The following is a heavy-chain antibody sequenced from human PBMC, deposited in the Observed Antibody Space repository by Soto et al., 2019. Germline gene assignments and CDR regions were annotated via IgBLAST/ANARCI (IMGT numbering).Heavy chain of an antibody. CDR2: ISAYNGNT. D-gene: IGHD6-19*01. CDR1: GYTFTSYG. J-gene: IGHJ6*02. V-gene: IGHV1-18*04. CDR3: ARVGFHSSGWLGGYYYYYGMDV. Sequence: ASVKVSCKASGYTFTSYGISWVRQAPGQGLEWMGWISAYNGNTNYAQKLQGRVTMTTDTSTSTAYMELRSLRSDDTAVYYCARVGFHSSGWLGGYYYYYGMDVWGQGTTVTVPS.